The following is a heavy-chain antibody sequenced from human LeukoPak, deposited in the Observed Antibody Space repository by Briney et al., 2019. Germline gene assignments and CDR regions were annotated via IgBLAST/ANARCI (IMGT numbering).Heavy chain of an antibody. CDR1: GYTSTDYY. CDR2: INPTSGDT. CDR3: ARDVLFHRTGNSAYADAFDI. J-gene: IGHJ3*02. D-gene: IGHD5-12*01. Sequence: ASVKVSCKASGYTSTDYYMHWVRQAPGQGLEWVGWINPTSGDTNYAQKFQGRVTMTRDTSISTAYMDLSRLRFDDTAVYYCARDVLFHRTGNSAYADAFDIWGQGTMLTVSS. V-gene: IGHV1-2*02.